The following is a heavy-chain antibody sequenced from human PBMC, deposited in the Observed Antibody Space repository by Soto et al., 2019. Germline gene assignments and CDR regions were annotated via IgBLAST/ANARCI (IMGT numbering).Heavy chain of an antibody. CDR3: AKTELPSSIFGAVFAPGAFDI. CDR1: GFTFSSYA. J-gene: IGHJ3*02. D-gene: IGHD3-3*01. CDR2: ISGSGGST. Sequence: EVQLLESGGGLVQPGGSLRLSCAASGFTFSSYAMSWVRQAPGQGLVWVSAISGSGGSTYYADTVQGRFTISRDNTKNTLYLQMNSLRAEDTAVYYCAKTELPSSIFGAVFAPGAFDIWGQGTMVTVAS. V-gene: IGHV3-23*01.